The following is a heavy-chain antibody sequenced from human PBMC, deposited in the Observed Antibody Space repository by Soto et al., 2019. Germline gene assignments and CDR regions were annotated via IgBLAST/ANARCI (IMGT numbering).Heavy chain of an antibody. CDR3: ARDAFSLTTNYHYAMDV. CDR1: GFTFSSYH. Sequence: GGSLRLSCAASGFTFSSYHMNWVRQAPGKGLEWVSYIHSGGSRIYYADSVKGRFTISRDNAKNSLYLQMNSLRAEDTAVYYSARDAFSLTTNYHYAMDVWGQGTTVTVSS. CDR2: IHSGGSRI. V-gene: IGHV3-48*03. D-gene: IGHD4-17*01. J-gene: IGHJ6*02.